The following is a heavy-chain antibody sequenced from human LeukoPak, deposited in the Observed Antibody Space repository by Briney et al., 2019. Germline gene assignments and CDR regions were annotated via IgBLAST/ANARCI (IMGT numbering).Heavy chain of an antibody. CDR1: GFSFSRYG. D-gene: IGHD6-13*01. Sequence: GGSLRLSCAASGFSFSRYGMQWVRQAPGKGLEWVAVISYDGSNKYYGDSVKGRFTISRDNAKNSLYLQMNSLRAEDTAVYYCARRHGNRWYVDYWGQGTLVTVSS. V-gene: IGHV3-30*03. J-gene: IGHJ4*02. CDR2: ISYDGSNK. CDR3: ARRHGNRWYVDY.